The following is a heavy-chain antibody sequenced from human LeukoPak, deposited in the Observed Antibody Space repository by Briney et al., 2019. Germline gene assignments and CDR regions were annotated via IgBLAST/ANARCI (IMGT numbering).Heavy chain of an antibody. V-gene: IGHV1-2*02. CDR2: INPNSGGT. Sequence: ASVKVSCKASGYTFTAYHMHWVRQAPGQGLEWMGWINPNSGGTNYAQKFQGRVTMTRDTSISTAYMELSRLTSDDTAVYYCARESLAAAGPQDYWGQGTLVTASS. CDR3: ARESLAAAGPQDY. CDR1: GYTFTAYH. D-gene: IGHD6-13*01. J-gene: IGHJ4*02.